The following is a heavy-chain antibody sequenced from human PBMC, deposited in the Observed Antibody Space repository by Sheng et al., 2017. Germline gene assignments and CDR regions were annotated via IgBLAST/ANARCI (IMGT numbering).Heavy chain of an antibody. CDR1: GFTVSSNY. CDR3: ARNSPLAMISS. Sequence: EVQLVQSGGGLIQPGGSLRLSCAASGFTVSSNYMSWVRQAPGKGLEWVSVIYIGGSTYYADSVKDRFTISRDNSKNTLYLQMNSLRAEDTAVYYCARNSPLAMISSWGQGALVTVSS. J-gene: IGHJ5*02. V-gene: IGHV3-53*01. CDR2: IYIGGST. D-gene: IGHD3-22*01.